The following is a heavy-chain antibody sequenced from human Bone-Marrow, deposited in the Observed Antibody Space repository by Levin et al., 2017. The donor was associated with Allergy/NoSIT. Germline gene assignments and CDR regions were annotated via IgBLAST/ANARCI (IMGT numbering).Heavy chain of an antibody. CDR1: GYSFTSSD. D-gene: IGHD2-2*01. CDR3: ARGGVQYCSSTSCYHSLAHDS. V-gene: IGHV1-8*01. J-gene: IGHJ4*02. CDR2: MNPNSGDT. Sequence: ASVKVSCKASGYSFTSSDVNWVRQATGQGLEWMGWMNPNSGDTGYAQKFQGRVTMTRNTSISTAYMELSSLRSEDTAVYYCARGGVQYCSSTSCYHSLAHDSWGQGTLVTVSS.